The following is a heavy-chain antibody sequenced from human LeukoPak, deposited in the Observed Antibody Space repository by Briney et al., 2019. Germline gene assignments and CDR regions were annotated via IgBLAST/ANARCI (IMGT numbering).Heavy chain of an antibody. V-gene: IGHV3-23*01. CDR1: GFTFRSYG. CDR2: ISGSVDNT. D-gene: IGHD2-15*01. J-gene: IGHJ4*02. CDR3: AKDDRDGSGSNDY. Sequence: GGSLRLSCAASGFTFRSYGMSWVRQAPGKGLEWVSIISGSVDNTYYADPVKGRFTISRDHSKKTLYLQMNSLRAEDTAVYYCAKDDRDGSGSNDYWGQGTLVTVSS.